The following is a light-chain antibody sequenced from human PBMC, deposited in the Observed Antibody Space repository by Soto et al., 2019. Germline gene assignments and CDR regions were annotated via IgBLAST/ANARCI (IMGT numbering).Light chain of an antibody. J-gene: IGLJ2*01. Sequence: QSVLTRPPSVSGAPGQRVTISCTGSSSNIGAGYDVHWYQQLPGTAPKLLIYGNSNRPSGVPDRFSGSKSGTSASLAITGLQAEDEADYHCQSYDSSLSGYVVFGGGTKLTVL. CDR2: GNS. V-gene: IGLV1-40*01. CDR3: QSYDSSLSGYVV. CDR1: SSNIGAGYD.